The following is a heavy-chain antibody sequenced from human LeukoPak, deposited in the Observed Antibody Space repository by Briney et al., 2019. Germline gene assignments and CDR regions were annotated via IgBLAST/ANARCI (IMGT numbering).Heavy chain of an antibody. Sequence: GGSLRLSCAASGFTFSSYAMSWVRQAPGKGLEWVSAISGSGGSTYYADSVKGRFTISRDNSKNTLYLQMNSLRAEDTAVYYCAKVTMIVVVVSHAFDIWGQGTMVTVSS. CDR2: ISGSGGST. D-gene: IGHD3-22*01. CDR3: AKVTMIVVVVSHAFDI. V-gene: IGHV3-23*01. CDR1: GFTFSSYA. J-gene: IGHJ3*02.